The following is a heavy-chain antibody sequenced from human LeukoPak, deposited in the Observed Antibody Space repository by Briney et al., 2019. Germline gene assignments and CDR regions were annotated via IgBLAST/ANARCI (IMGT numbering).Heavy chain of an antibody. CDR2: ISSSSSYI. J-gene: IGHJ4*02. CDR3: ARAPYYDILTGYDDY. Sequence: GGSLRLSCAASGFTFSSYWMSWVRQAPGKGLEWVSSISSSSSYIYYADSAKGRFTISRDNAKNSLYLQMNSLRAEDTAVYYRARAPYYDILTGYDDYWGQGTLVTVSS. V-gene: IGHV3-21*01. D-gene: IGHD3-9*01. CDR1: GFTFSSYW.